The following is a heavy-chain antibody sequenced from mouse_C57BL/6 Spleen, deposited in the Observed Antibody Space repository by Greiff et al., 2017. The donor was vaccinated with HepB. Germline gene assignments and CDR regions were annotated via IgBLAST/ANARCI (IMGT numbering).Heavy chain of an antibody. CDR1: GYAFTNYL. Sequence: VQLQQSGAELVRPGTSVKVSCKASGYAFTNYLIEWVKQRPGQGLEWIGVINPGSGGTNYNEKFKGKATLTADKSSSTAYMQLSSLTSEDSAVYFCAITYYYARDYWGKGTSVTVSS. CDR2: INPGSGGT. J-gene: IGHJ4*01. V-gene: IGHV1-54*01. CDR3: AITYYYARDY.